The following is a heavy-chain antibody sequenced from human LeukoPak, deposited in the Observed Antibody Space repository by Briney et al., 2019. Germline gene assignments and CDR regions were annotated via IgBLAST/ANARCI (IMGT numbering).Heavy chain of an antibody. D-gene: IGHD2-2*01. CDR3: ASGHSSTEYYYYYMDV. CDR1: GYTFTSYD. J-gene: IGHJ6*03. CDR2: IIPIFGTA. V-gene: IGHV1-69*06. Sequence: GASVKVSCKASGYTFTSYDINWVRQAPGQGLEWMGGIIPIFGTANYAQKFQGRVTITADKSTSTAYMELSSLRSEDTAVYYCASGHSSTEYYYYYMDVWGKGTTVTVSS.